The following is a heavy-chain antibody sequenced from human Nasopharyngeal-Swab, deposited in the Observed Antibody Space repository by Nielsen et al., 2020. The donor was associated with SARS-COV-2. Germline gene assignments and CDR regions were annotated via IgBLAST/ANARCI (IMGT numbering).Heavy chain of an antibody. D-gene: IGHD2-21*02. CDR2: ISGDGGST. CDR3: AKAQWDSEYGGGDCSVGMDV. J-gene: IGHJ6*02. V-gene: IGHV3-43*02. Sequence: GVSLRLLCAASGFTFDDYAMHWVRQAPGKGVEWVSLISGDGGSTYYAGSVKGRFTISRDNSKHSLYLQMNSLRTEDTALYYCAKAQWDSEYGGGDCSVGMDVWGQGTTVTVSS. CDR1: GFTFDDYA.